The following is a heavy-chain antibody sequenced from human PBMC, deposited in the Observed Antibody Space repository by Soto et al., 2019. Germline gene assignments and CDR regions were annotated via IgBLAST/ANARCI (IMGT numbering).Heavy chain of an antibody. J-gene: IGHJ5*02. CDR3: ARHSSPYSYSDWFDP. V-gene: IGHV4-39*01. CDR1: GGSLSRSGFH. Sequence: SETLSPTCTVSGGSLSRSGFHRGWVRQPPGKGLEWIGSISYSGTTYSNPSLQSRVTISIDTSKNQVSLKLSSMTAADTAVYYCARHSSPYSYSDWFDPWGQGTLVTVSS. D-gene: IGHD1-26*01. CDR2: ISYSGTT.